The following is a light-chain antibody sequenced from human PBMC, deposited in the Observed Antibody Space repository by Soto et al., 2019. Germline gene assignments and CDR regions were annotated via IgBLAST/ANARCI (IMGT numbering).Light chain of an antibody. CDR1: QNVGSK. CDR2: GAS. Sequence: EIVLTQSPASLSVSPGERATLSCRASQNVGSKLAWYQHKPGQAPRFLLYGASTRAAGIPARFSGSGSGTELTLTISSLRSEDFAVYYCQEYNNWHPITFGGGTKVDIK. J-gene: IGKJ4*01. V-gene: IGKV3-15*01. CDR3: QEYNNWHPIT.